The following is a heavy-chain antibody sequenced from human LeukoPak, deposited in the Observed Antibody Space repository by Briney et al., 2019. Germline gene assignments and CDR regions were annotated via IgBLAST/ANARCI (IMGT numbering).Heavy chain of an antibody. V-gene: IGHV4-39*01. CDR1: GGSISGSNYY. J-gene: IGHJ4*02. CDR2: MYYSGST. CDR3: VGLNGGYYEAIFDY. D-gene: IGHD3-22*01. Sequence: SETLSLTCTVSGGSISGSNYYWGWIRQPPGKGLECIGSMYYSGSTFYNPPLKSRVTISVDTSKNQFSLKLRSVTAADTAVYYCVGLNGGYYEAIFDYWGQGTLVTVSS.